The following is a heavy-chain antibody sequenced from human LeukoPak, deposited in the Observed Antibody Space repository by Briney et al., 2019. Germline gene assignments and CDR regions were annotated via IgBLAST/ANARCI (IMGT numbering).Heavy chain of an antibody. J-gene: IGHJ5*02. CDR2: IYYSGST. CDR1: GGSISSYY. V-gene: IGHV4-59*12. Sequence: SETLSLTCTVSGGSISSYYWSWIRQPPGKGLEWIGYIYYSGSTNYNPSLKSRATISVDKSKNQFSLKLSSVTAADTAVYYCARTVFRGSMFDPWGQGTLVTVSS. CDR3: ARTVFRGSMFDP. D-gene: IGHD6-13*01.